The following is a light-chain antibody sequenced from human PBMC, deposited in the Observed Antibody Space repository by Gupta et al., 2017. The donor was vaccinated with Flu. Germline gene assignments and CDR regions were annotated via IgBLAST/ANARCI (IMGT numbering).Light chain of an antibody. V-gene: IGLV2-11*01. J-gene: IGLJ3*02. CDR2: GVD. Sequence: QSALTQPRSVSGSPGQSVTISCTGPSSDIGGYNFVSWYKQSPGKAPHLIIYGVDKRPSGVPDRISASKSANTASLTISALQPEDEAQYYCCSYAGSYTDWLFGGGTTLTVL. CDR1: SSDIGGYNF. CDR3: CSYAGSYTDWL.